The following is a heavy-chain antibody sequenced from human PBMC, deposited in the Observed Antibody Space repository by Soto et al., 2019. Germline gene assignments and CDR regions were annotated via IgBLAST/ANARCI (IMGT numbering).Heavy chain of an antibody. CDR2: ILGTGDRV. V-gene: IGHV3-23*01. CDR1: GFTFNTYG. D-gene: IGHD1-7*01. CDR3: AKCFNTGTSYTYDS. J-gene: IGHJ4*02. Sequence: LRLSCATSGFTFNTYGMAWVRQAPGKGLAWVSAILGTGDRVSYVDSVKGRFTISRDNSKNTLYLQMNSLRADDTAIYYCAKCFNTGTSYTYDSWGQGTLVTVSS.